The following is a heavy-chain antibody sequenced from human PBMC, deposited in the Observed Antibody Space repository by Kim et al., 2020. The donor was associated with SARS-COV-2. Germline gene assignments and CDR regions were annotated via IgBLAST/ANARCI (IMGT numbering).Heavy chain of an antibody. CDR1: GFTFGDYA. Sequence: GGSLRLSCTASGFTFGDYAMSWVRQAPGKGLEWVGFIRSKAYGGTTEYAASVKGRFTISRDDSKSIAYLQMNSLKTEDTAVYYCTLTFRRDGKVFDYWGQGTLVTVSS. CDR2: IRSKAYGGTT. CDR3: TLTFRRDGKVFDY. V-gene: IGHV3-49*04. D-gene: IGHD2-15*01. J-gene: IGHJ4*02.